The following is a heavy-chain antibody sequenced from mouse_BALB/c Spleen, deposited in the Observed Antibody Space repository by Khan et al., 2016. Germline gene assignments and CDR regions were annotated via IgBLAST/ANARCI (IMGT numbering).Heavy chain of an antibody. CDR2: ISYSGST. CDR1: GDSITSGY. CDR3: ARDYDGYYSLGY. Sequence: EVQLQESGPSLVKPSQTLSLTCSVTGDSITSGYWNWIRQFPGNKLEFMGYISYSGSTYYNPSLKSRISITRDTSKNQYYLQLNSVTTEDTATYYCARDYDGYYSLGYWGQGTTLTVSS. D-gene: IGHD2-3*01. V-gene: IGHV3-8*02. J-gene: IGHJ2*01.